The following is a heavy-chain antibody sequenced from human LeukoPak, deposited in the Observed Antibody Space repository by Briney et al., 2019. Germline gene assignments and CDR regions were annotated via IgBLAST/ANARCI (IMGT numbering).Heavy chain of an antibody. V-gene: IGHV4-59*12. CDR2: IYYSGRT. Sequence: SETLSLTCTVSGGSISSYYWSWIRQPSGKGLEWIGYIYYSGRTYYNPSLKSRVTISVDTSKNQFSLNLRSVTAADTAVYYCARERYGDYTGPGNFDYWGQGALVTVSA. CDR3: ARERYGDYTGPGNFDY. D-gene: IGHD4-17*01. J-gene: IGHJ4*02. CDR1: GGSISSYY.